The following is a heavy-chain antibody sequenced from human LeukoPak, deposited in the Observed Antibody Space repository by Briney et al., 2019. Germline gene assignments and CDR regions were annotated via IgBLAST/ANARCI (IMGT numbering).Heavy chain of an antibody. J-gene: IGHJ6*03. CDR3: ATAPSSGWGKYYYYYYMDV. V-gene: IGHV3-21*01. CDR1: GFTFSSYN. Sequence: PGGSLRLSCVVSGFTFSSYNMNWVRQAPGKGLEWVSSIGTSNSYIYYADSVTGRFTISRDNAKNSLYLQMNSLRAEDTAVYYCATAPSSGWGKYYYYYYMDVWGKGTTVTISS. CDR2: IGTSNSYI. D-gene: IGHD6-19*01.